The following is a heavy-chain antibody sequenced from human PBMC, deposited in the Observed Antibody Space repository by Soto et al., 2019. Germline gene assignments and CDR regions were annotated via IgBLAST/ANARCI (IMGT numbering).Heavy chain of an antibody. Sequence: GGSLRLSCAASGFTFSSYSMNWVRQAPGKGLEWVSSISSSSSYIYYADSVKGRFTISRDNAKNSLYLQMNSLRAEDTAVYYCASLSGSGYDPDYWGQGTLVTVSS. CDR2: ISSSSSYI. CDR1: GFTFSSYS. V-gene: IGHV3-21*01. CDR3: ASLSGSGYDPDY. D-gene: IGHD5-12*01. J-gene: IGHJ4*02.